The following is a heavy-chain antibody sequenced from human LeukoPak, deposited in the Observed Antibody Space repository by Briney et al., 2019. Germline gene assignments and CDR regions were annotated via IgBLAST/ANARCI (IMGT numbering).Heavy chain of an antibody. CDR3: ARFNGVCWSFDY. Sequence: SETLSLTCTVSGGSISSYYWSWIRQPPGKGLEWIGYIYYSGSTNYNPSLKSRVTISVDTSKNQFSLKLSSVTAADTAVYYCARFNGVCWSFDYWGQGTLVTVSS. CDR2: IYYSGST. V-gene: IGHV4-59*01. D-gene: IGHD2-8*01. J-gene: IGHJ4*02. CDR1: GGSISSYY.